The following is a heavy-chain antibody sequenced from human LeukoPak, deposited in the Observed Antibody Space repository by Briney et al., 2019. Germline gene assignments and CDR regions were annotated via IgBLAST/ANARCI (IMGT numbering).Heavy chain of an antibody. D-gene: IGHD3-16*01. V-gene: IGHV3-33*01. CDR3: ARDQRPGWGEYFQH. CDR2: IWYDGSSK. CDR1: EFTFSSYG. J-gene: IGHJ1*01. Sequence: GGFLRLSCAASEFTFSSYGMHWVRQAPGKGLEWVAVIWYDGSSKYYADSVKGRFTISRDNSKNTVYLQMNSLRVEDTAVYYCARDQRPGWGEYFQHWGQGTLVTVSS.